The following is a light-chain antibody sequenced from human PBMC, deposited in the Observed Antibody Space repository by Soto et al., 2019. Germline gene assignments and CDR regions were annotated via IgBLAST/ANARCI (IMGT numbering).Light chain of an antibody. CDR1: QTVYSSY. CDR2: GAS. J-gene: IGKJ2*01. Sequence: ETVLTQSPDTLSLSPGERATLSCRASQTVYSSYIAWYQQKPGQAPRLLIYGASSRATGIPDRISGSGSRTDFTLTINRVEPEDFAVYYCQQYGGSPPYTFGQGTKLEIK. CDR3: QQYGGSPPYT. V-gene: IGKV3-20*01.